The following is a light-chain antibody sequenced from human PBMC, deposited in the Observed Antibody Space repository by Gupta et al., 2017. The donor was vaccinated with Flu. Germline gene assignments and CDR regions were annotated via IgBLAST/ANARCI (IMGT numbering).Light chain of an antibody. V-gene: IGLV2-8*01. CDR2: GVT. J-gene: IGLJ3*02. Sequence: NDVGGYNYVSWYQQHPGGFPKLIIYGVTQRPSGVPSRFSGSKAGNTAYLSVTDLQPEDEADYYCSSYSGSNDLWVFGGGTKLTVL. CDR1: NDVGGYNY. CDR3: SSYSGSNDLWV.